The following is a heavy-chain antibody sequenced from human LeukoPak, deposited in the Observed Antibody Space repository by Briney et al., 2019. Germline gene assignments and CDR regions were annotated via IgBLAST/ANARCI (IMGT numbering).Heavy chain of an antibody. CDR3: ARGRLTYYYDSSGYYRYYYYGMDV. V-gene: IGHV4-4*02. CDR1: GGSISSSNW. Sequence: SETLSLTCAVSGGSISSSNWWSWVRQPPGKGLEWIGEIYHSGSTNYNPSLKSRVTISVDKSKNQFSLKLSSVTAADTAVYYCARGRLTYYYDSSGYYRYYYYGMDVWGQGTTVTVSS. J-gene: IGHJ6*02. CDR2: IYHSGST. D-gene: IGHD3-22*01.